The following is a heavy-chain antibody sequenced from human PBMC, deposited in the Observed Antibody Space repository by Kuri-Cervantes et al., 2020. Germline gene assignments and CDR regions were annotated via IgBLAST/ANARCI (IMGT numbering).Heavy chain of an antibody. V-gene: IGHV4-39*02. CDR3: AGLMITFGGVIVMSWFDP. J-gene: IGHJ5*02. Sequence: GSLRLSCTVSGGSVSSGSYYWVWIRQPPGKGLGSIGSIYYSGTTYYNPSLQSRVTISVDTSKDHFSLNLISVTAADTAVYYCAGLMITFGGVIVMSWFDPWGQGTLVTVSS. CDR1: GGSVSSGSYY. CDR2: IYYSGTT. D-gene: IGHD3-16*02.